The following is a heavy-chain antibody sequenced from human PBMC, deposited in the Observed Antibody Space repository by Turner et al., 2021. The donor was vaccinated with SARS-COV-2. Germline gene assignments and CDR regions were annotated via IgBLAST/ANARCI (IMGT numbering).Heavy chain of an antibody. J-gene: IGHJ6*02. Sequence: QLQLQESGPGLVKPSATLSLTCTVSGGSISSSSSYWGWIRQPPGKGLEWIGSIYYSGSTYYNPSLKSRVTISVDTSKNQFTLKLSSVTAADTAVYYCATEMTTVTLYYYYGMDVWGQGTTVTVSS. D-gene: IGHD4-4*01. CDR3: ATEMTTVTLYYYYGMDV. V-gene: IGHV4-39*01. CDR1: GGSISSSSSY. CDR2: IYYSGST.